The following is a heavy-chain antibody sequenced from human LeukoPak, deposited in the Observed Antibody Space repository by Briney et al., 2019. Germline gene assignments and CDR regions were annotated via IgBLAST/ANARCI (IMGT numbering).Heavy chain of an antibody. CDR3: AREGYDSL. J-gene: IGHJ4*02. CDR2: INHSGST. CDR1: GGSFSGYY. V-gene: IGHV4-34*01. D-gene: IGHD3-3*01. Sequence: SETLSLTCAVYGGSFSGYYWSWIRQPPGKGLEWIGEINHSGSTNYNPSLKSRVTISVDTSKNQFSLKLSSVTAADTAVYYCAREGYDSLWGQGTLVTVSS.